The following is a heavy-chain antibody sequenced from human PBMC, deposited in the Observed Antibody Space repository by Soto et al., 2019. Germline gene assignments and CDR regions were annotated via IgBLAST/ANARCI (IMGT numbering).Heavy chain of an antibody. J-gene: IGHJ5*02. CDR2: IYYSGST. D-gene: IGHD2-15*01. V-gene: IGHV4-59*01. Sequence: SETLSLTCTVSGGSIISYYWSWIRQPPGKGLEWIGYIYYSGSTNYNPSLKSRVTISVDTSKNQFSLKLSSVTAADTAVYYCARGISVGYNWFDPWGQGTLVTVSS. CDR1: GGSIISYY. CDR3: ARGISVGYNWFDP.